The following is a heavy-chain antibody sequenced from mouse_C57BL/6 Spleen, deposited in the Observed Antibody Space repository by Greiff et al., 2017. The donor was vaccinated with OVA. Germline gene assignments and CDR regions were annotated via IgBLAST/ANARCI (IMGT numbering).Heavy chain of an antibody. J-gene: IGHJ1*03. CDR3: ARKGVYFYFDV. CDR1: GYTFTSYW. D-gene: IGHD1-1*01. Sequence: QVQLKQPGAELVKPGASVKLSCKASGYTFTSYWMHWVKQRPGQGLEWIGMIHPNSGSTNYNEKFKSKATLTVDKSSSTAYMQLSSLTSEDSAVYYCARKGVYFYFDVWGTGTTVTVSS. CDR2: IHPNSGST. V-gene: IGHV1-64*01.